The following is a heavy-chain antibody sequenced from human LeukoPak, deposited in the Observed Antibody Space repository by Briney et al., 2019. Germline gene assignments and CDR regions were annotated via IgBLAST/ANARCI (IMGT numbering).Heavy chain of an antibody. CDR3: ARGDPTTTGYYYMDV. Sequence: GASVKVSCKASGYTFTSYDINWVRQAPGQGLEWMGGIIPIFGTANYAQKFRGRVTITADKSTRTAYMELSRLRSDDTAVYYCARGDPTTTGYYYMDVWGKGTTVTVSS. J-gene: IGHJ6*03. V-gene: IGHV1-69*06. CDR2: IIPIFGTA. D-gene: IGHD1-1*01. CDR1: GYTFTSYD.